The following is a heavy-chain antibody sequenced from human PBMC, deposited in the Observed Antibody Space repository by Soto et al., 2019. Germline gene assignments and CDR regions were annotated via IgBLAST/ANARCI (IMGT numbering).Heavy chain of an antibody. J-gene: IGHJ4*02. CDR2: IYYSGST. V-gene: IGHV4-39*01. CDR1: GGSISSSSYY. CDR3: ARPEYYYDSSGYNFDY. D-gene: IGHD3-22*01. Sequence: QLQLQESGPGLVKPSETLSLTCTVSGGSISSSSYYWGWIRQPPGKGLEWIGSIYYSGSTYSNPFLKSRVTRAVDTSKNQFSLKLSSVTAADTAVYYCARPEYYYDSSGYNFDYWGQGTLVTVSS.